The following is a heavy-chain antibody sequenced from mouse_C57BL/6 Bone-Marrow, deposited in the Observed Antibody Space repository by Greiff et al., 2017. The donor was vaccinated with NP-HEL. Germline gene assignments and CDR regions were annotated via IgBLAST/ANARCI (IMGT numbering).Heavy chain of an antibody. CDR2: ISGGGGNT. CDR1: GFTFSSYT. D-gene: IGHD1-1*01. J-gene: IGHJ1*03. CDR3: ARHNYSRYFDV. V-gene: IGHV5-9*01. Sequence: EVKLMESGGGLVKPGGSLKLSCAASGFTFSSYTMSWVRQTPEKRLEWVATISGGGGNTYYPDSVKGRFTISRDNAKNTLYLQMSSLRSEDTALYYCARHNYSRYFDVWGTGTTVTVSS.